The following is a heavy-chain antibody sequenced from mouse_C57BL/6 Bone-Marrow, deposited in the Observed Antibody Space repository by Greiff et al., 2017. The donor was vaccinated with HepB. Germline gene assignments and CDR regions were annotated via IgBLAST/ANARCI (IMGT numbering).Heavy chain of an antibody. CDR3: ANYYGSSYGGFAY. CDR1: GYTFTSYG. J-gene: IGHJ3*01. CDR2: IYPRSGNT. V-gene: IGHV1-81*01. Sequence: VKLLESGAELARPGASVKLSCKASGYTFTSYGISWVKQRTGQGLEWIGEIYPRSGNTYYNEKFKGKATLTADKSSSTAYMELRSLTSEDSAVYFCANYYGSSYGGFAYWGQGTLVTVSA. D-gene: IGHD1-1*01.